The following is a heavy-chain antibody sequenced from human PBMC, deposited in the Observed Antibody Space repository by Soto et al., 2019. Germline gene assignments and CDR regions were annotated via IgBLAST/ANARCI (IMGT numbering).Heavy chain of an antibody. V-gene: IGHV1-69*01. CDR2: IIPIFGAT. CDR1: GGTFTKYT. CDR3: ARDGDGNAMAY. D-gene: IGHD7-27*01. J-gene: IGHJ4*02. Sequence: QVQLVQSGAEVKKPGSSVKVSCKASGGTFTKYTISWVRQAPGQGLEWMGGIIPIFGATNYVQKFRGRVTITADESTSTAYMELSSLPSNDTAVYFCARDGDGNAMAYWGQGTLVTVSS.